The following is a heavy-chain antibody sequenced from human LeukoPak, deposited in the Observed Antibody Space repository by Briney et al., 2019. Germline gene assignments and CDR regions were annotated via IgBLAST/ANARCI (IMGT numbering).Heavy chain of an antibody. D-gene: IGHD5-12*01. J-gene: IGHJ3*01. CDR1: GYSFTSYW. V-gene: IGHV5-51*01. Sequence: GESLKISWKGSGYSFTSYWIGWVRQMPGKGLEWMGIIYPGDSDTKYSPSFQGQVTISADKSINTAYLQWSSLKASDTAMYYCARRYSGSAFDVWGQGTMVTVSS. CDR3: ARRYSGSAFDV. CDR2: IYPGDSDT.